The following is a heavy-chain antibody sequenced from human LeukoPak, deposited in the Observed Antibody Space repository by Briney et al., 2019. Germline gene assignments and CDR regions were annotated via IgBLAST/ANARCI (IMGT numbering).Heavy chain of an antibody. V-gene: IGHV4-59*01. CDR3: ARAGSYRLTTTL. CDR1: GGSISPYY. D-gene: IGHD4-17*01. J-gene: IGHJ4*02. CDR2: ISYSGST. Sequence: SETLSLTCAVSGGSISPYYWMWIRQPPGKGLEWIGYISYSGSTSFNPSLKSRVTISLDPSTNQVSLKLSSVTAADTAVYYCARAGSYRLTTTLWGQGTLVTVSS.